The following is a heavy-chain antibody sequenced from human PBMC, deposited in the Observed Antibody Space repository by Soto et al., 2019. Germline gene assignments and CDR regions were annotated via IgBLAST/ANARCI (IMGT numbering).Heavy chain of an antibody. CDR3: ARGPTTVGPRDY. Sequence: QVQLVQSGAEVQKPGASVKVSCKASGYTFTGYYMHWVRQAPGQGREWMGWINPNSGGTNYAQKFQGWVTMTRDTSISTAYMELRRVRSDDTAVYYCARGPTTVGPRDYWGQGTLVTVSS. D-gene: IGHD2-2*01. CDR2: INPNSGGT. V-gene: IGHV1-2*04. CDR1: GYTFTGYY. J-gene: IGHJ4*02.